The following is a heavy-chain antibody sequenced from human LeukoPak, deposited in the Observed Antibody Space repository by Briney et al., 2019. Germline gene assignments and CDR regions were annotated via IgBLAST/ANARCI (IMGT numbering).Heavy chain of an antibody. CDR1: GFTFSSYA. D-gene: IGHD4-17*01. CDR2: ISGSGGST. Sequence: GGSLRLSCAASGFTFSSYAMSWVRQAPGKGLEWVSAISGSGGSTYYADSVKGRFTISRDNSKNTLYLQMNGLRAEDTAVYYCAKIPLGTTVTTYIDYWGQGTLVTVSS. V-gene: IGHV3-23*01. CDR3: AKIPLGTTVTTYIDY. J-gene: IGHJ4*02.